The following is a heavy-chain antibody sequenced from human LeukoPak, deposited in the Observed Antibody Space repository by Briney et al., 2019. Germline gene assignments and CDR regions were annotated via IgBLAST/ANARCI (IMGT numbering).Heavy chain of an antibody. V-gene: IGHV5-51*01. D-gene: IGHD3-22*01. CDR3: ARHQSCSSGYYELSCWFDP. Sequence: GESLKISCRGSGFSFTSYWIGWVRQLPGKGLEWMVIIYPGDSDTRYSPSFQGQVTISADQYISTAYLQWSSLKACNTAMYYCARHQSCSSGYYELSCWFDPCGQGTLVTVSS. CDR1: GFSFTSYW. J-gene: IGHJ5*02. CDR2: IYPGDSDT.